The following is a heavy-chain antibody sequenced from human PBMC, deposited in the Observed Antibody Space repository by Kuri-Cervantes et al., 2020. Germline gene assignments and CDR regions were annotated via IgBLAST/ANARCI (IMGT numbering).Heavy chain of an antibody. V-gene: IGHV3-23*01. CDR3: AKAPGDAQAALLDY. D-gene: IGHD2-15*01. CDR2: ISGSGGTT. CDR1: GFTFSNYA. J-gene: IGHJ4*02. Sequence: GESLKISGAASGFTFSNYAMIWVRQAPGQGLEWVSIISGSGGTTYYADSVKGRFTISRDNSKNTLYLQMNSLRPEDTGVYYCAKAPGDAQAALLDYWGQGTLVTVSS.